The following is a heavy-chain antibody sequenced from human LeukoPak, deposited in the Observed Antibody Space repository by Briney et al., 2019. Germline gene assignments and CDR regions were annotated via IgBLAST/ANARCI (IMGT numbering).Heavy chain of an antibody. CDR3: ATEAYSGNYPGDY. J-gene: IGHJ4*02. CDR2: IYYSGNT. V-gene: IGHV4-39*07. Sequence: SETLSLTCTVSGGSISSSSYYWGWIRQPPGKGLEWIGSIYYSGNTYYNPSLKSRVTISVDTSKNQFSLKLSSVTAADTAIYYCATEAYSGNYPGDYWGQGTLVTVSS. D-gene: IGHD1-26*01. CDR1: GGSISSSSYY.